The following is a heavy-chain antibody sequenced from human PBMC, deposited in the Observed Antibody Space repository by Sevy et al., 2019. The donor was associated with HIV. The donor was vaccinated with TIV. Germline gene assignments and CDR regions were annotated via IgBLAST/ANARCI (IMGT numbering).Heavy chain of an antibody. CDR3: ARDLEFYDYGDYGPAFMPDY. J-gene: IGHJ4*02. CDR2: MWFDGSNT. CDR1: GFTFSNYS. V-gene: IGHV3-33*08. D-gene: IGHD4-17*01. Sequence: GGSLRLSCAASGFTFSNYSMNWVRQAPGKGLEWVAVMWFDGSNTYYADSVKGRFTISRDIAKNTLHLQMNSLRAEDTAVYYCARDLEFYDYGDYGPAFMPDYWGQGTLVTVSS.